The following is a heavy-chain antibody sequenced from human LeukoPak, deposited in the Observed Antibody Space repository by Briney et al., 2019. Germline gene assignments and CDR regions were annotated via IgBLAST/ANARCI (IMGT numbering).Heavy chain of an antibody. CDR3: ARDSSYGDSRESAFNF. V-gene: IGHV4-4*02. D-gene: IGHD4-17*01. Sequence: SGTLSLTCAVSGGSISSTNWWSWVRQPPGKGPEWIGEIYHSGSTNYNPSLKSRVTISVDKSKNQFSLKLSSVTAADTAFYYCARDSSYGDSRESAFNFWGQGTMVTVSS. J-gene: IGHJ3*01. CDR2: IYHSGST. CDR1: GGSISSTNW.